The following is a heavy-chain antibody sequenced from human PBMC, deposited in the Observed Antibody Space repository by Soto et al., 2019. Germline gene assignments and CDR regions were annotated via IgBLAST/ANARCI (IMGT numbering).Heavy chain of an antibody. CDR3: ARTYCGGDCYPAIYSYYYGMDV. D-gene: IGHD2-21*02. J-gene: IGHJ6*02. CDR2: MSPNSGNT. CDR1: GYTFTSYD. Sequence: ASVKVSCKASGYTFTSYDINWVRQATGQGLEWMGLMSPNSGNTGNAQKFQGRVSMTRDTSTSTVSMDVRNLMSEDTAVYYCARTYCGGDCYPAIYSYYYGMDVWGQGTTVTVSS. V-gene: IGHV1-8*01.